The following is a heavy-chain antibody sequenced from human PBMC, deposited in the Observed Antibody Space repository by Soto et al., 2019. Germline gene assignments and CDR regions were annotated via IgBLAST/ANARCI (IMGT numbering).Heavy chain of an antibody. CDR1: GGSISSGGYY. V-gene: IGHV4-31*03. Sequence: SETLSLTCTVSGGSISSGGYYWSWIRQHPGKGLEWIGYIYHSGSTYYNPSLKSRVTISVDRSKNQFSLKLSSVTAADTAVYYCASSYFTVTTMDYWGQGTLVTVSS. CDR2: IYHSGST. J-gene: IGHJ4*02. D-gene: IGHD4-17*01. CDR3: ASSYFTVTTMDY.